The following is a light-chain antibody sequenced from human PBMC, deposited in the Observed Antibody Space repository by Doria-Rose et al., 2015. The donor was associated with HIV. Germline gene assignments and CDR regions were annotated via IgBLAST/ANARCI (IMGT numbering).Light chain of an antibody. J-gene: IGKJ1*01. Sequence: KSPGTLSLSPGERATLSCRASQSFSSTYLAWYQQKPGQAPSLLIYDGSTRATGIPDRFSASGSGTDFTLTINRLEPEDFALYYCHQYGTSWTFGQGTKVEI. V-gene: IGKV3-20*01. CDR3: HQYGTSWT. CDR2: DGS. CDR1: QSFSSTY.